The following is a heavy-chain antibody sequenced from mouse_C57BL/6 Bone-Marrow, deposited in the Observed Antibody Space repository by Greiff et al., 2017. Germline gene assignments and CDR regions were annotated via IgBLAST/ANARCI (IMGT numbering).Heavy chain of an antibody. J-gene: IGHJ1*03. CDR3: ASTPLYYGNSFWYFDV. Sequence: VQLQQPGAELVKPGASVKMSCKASGYTFTSYWITWVKQRPGQGLEWIGDIYPGSGSTNYNEKFKSKATLTVDTSSSPAYMQLSSLTSEDSAVYYCASTPLYYGNSFWYFDVWGTGTTVTVSS. V-gene: IGHV1-55*01. D-gene: IGHD2-1*01. CDR1: GYTFTSYW. CDR2: IYPGSGST.